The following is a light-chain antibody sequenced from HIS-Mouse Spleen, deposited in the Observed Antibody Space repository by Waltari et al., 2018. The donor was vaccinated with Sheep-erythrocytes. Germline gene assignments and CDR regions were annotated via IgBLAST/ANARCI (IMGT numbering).Light chain of an antibody. CDR2: KVS. CDR3: MQGT. Sequence: DVVMTQSPLSLPVPLGPPASISCRSSQSLVHSDGNTYLNWFQQRPGQSPRRLIYKVSNRDSGVPDRFSGSGSGTDFTLKISRVEAEDVGVYYCMQGTFGQGTKLEIK. J-gene: IGKJ2*01. V-gene: IGKV2-30*02. CDR1: QSLVHSDGNTY.